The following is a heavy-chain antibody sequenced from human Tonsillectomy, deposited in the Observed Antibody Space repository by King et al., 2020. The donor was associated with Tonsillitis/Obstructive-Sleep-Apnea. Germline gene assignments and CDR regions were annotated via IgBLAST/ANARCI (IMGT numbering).Heavy chain of an antibody. CDR2: INLRGST. Sequence: VQLQQWGAGLLKPSETLSLTCSVVGGSFSGYYWTWIRQPPGKGLEWIGEINLRGSTNYNPSVKSRVTLSLDTSKNQFSLKQSSVTAADTALYFCSSGHGDIYSDTWSAHYYYFIDVWGTGTTVTVSS. CDR3: SSGHGDIYSDTWSAHYYYFIDV. D-gene: IGHD6-13*01. J-gene: IGHJ6*03. CDR1: GGSFSGYY. V-gene: IGHV4-34*01.